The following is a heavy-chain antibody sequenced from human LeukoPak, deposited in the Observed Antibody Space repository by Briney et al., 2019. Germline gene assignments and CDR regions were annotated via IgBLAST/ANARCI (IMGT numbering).Heavy chain of an antibody. CDR2: IYHSGST. CDR3: ARHQHAGREHYYGIDV. Sequence: PSGTLSLTCAVSGGAISSSNWWSWVRQPPGKGLEWIGEIYHSGSTNYNPSLKSRVTISVDKSKNQFSLKLSSVTAADTAVYYCARHQHAGREHYYGIDVWGQGTTVSVSS. J-gene: IGHJ6*02. V-gene: IGHV4-4*02. D-gene: IGHD1-26*01. CDR1: GGAISSSNW.